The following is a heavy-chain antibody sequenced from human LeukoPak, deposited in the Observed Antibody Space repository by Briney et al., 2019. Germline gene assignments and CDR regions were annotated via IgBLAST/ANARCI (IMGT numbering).Heavy chain of an antibody. CDR2: MNPNSGNT. Sequence: ASVKVSCKASGYTFTSYDINWVRQATGQGLEWMGWMNPNSGNTGYAQKFQGSVTMTRNTSISTAYMELSSLRSEDTAVYYCARGRYSSSWARYNWFDPWGQGTLVTVSS. CDR3: ARGRYSSSWARYNWFDP. J-gene: IGHJ5*02. CDR1: GYTFTSYD. V-gene: IGHV1-8*01. D-gene: IGHD6-13*01.